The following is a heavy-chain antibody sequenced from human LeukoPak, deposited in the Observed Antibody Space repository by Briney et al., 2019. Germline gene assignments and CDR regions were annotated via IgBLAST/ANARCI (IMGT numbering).Heavy chain of an antibody. Sequence: SVKVSCKASGGTFSSYAISWVRQAPGQGLGWMGGIIPIFGTANYAQKFQGRVTITADESTSTAYMELSSLRSDDTAVYYCARRHCGGDCQSSYYYYYGMDVWGQGTTVTVSS. J-gene: IGHJ6*02. CDR2: IIPIFGTA. CDR3: ARRHCGGDCQSSYYYYYGMDV. CDR1: GGTFSSYA. D-gene: IGHD2-21*02. V-gene: IGHV1-69*13.